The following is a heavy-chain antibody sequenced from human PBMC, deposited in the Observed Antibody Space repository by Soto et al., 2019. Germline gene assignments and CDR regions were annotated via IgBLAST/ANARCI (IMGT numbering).Heavy chain of an antibody. CDR3: ALRTTGPYYFDY. V-gene: IGHV1-8*01. D-gene: IGHD4-17*01. J-gene: IGHJ4*02. CDR2: MNPNSGNT. CDR1: GYTFTSYD. Sequence: ASVKVSCKASGYTFTSYDINWVRQATGQGLEWMGWMNPNSGNTGYAQKFQGRVTMTRNTSISTAYMELSSLRSEDTAVYYCALRTTGPYYFDYGGQGTLVTVSS.